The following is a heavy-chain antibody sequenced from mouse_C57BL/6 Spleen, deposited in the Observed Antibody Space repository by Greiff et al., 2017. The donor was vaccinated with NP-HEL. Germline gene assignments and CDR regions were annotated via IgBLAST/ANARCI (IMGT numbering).Heavy chain of an antibody. J-gene: IGHJ1*03. CDR2: IYPRSGNT. V-gene: IGHV1-81*01. CDR1: GYTFTSYG. D-gene: IGHD1-1*01. CDR3: ARHTTVVARWYFDV. Sequence: VKLMESGAELARPGASVKLSCKASGYTFTSYGISWVKQRTGQGLEWIGEIYPRSGNTYYNEKFKGKATLTADKSSSTAYMELRSLTSEDSAVYFCARHTTVVARWYFDVWGTGTTVTVSS.